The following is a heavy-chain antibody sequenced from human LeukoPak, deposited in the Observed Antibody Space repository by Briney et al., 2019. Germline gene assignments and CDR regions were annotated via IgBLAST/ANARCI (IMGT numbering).Heavy chain of an antibody. CDR3: ARDNGEWRLNWFDH. V-gene: IGHV3-33*01. CDR2: IWDDGNNK. Sequence: PGGSLRLSCAASGFTFTSYGMHWVRQAPGRGLDWMALIWDDGNNKYYADSVKGRFTISRDNSNHTLYLQMNSLRAEDTAVYYCARDNGEWRLNWFDHWGQGTLVTVSS. D-gene: IGHD2-8*01. J-gene: IGHJ5*02. CDR1: GFTFTSYG.